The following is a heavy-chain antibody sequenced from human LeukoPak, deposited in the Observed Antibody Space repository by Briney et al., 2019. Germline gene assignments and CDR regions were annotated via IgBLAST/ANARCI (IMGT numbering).Heavy chain of an antibody. V-gene: IGHV4-59*12. CDR1: GGSISSYY. Sequence: PSETLSLTCTVSGGSISSYYWTWIRQPPGKGLEWLGYIYYSGSTNYDPSLKSRVTISVDTSKNQFSLKLSSVTAADTAVYYCARSGSGWYYFDYGAQGPLVTVP. CDR3: ARSGSGWYYFDY. D-gene: IGHD6-19*01. CDR2: IYYSGST. J-gene: IGHJ4*02.